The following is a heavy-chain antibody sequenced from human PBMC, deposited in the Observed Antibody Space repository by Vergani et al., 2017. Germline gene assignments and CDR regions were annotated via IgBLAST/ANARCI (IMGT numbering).Heavy chain of an antibody. J-gene: IGHJ6*02. D-gene: IGHD2-15*01. CDR1: GYSFTSYW. CDR3: ARDCGGRCYTTRDYYYYCMDG. CDR2: IFPGDSDT. V-gene: IGHV5-51*01. Sequence: EVQLVQSGAEVKKPGESLKISCKGSGYSFTSYWIGWVRQMPGKGLEWMGIIFPGDSDTRYSPSFQGQVTISADKSISTAYLQWSSLKASDTAMYYCARDCGGRCYTTRDYYYYCMDGWGQGSTVTVSS.